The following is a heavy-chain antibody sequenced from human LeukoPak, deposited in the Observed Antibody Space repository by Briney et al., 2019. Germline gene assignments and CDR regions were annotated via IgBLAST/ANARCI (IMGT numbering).Heavy chain of an antibody. D-gene: IGHD6-25*01. CDR2: IRIDGSDT. CDR1: GFNVNSYW. J-gene: IGHJ5*02. CDR3: ARDRGEGTPLDP. Sequence: PGGSLRLFCEASGFNVNSYWMHWVRQAPGKGLVWVSLIRIDGSDTVYADSVRGRFTTSRDNAKNALYLQMDSLRVEDTAIYYCARDRGEGTPLDPWGQGTLVTVSS. V-gene: IGHV3-74*01.